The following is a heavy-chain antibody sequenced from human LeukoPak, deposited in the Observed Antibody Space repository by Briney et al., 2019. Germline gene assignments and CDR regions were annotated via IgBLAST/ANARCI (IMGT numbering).Heavy chain of an antibody. CDR2: INPNSGGT. Sequence: GASVRVSCKASGYSFSVYFIHWLRQAPGQGLEWMGWINPNSGGTNYAQKFQGRVTMTRDTSISTAYMELSRLRSDDTAVYYCARAATMVRGVQYYFDYWGQGTLVTVSS. CDR1: GYSFSVYF. J-gene: IGHJ4*02. CDR3: ARAATMVRGVQYYFDY. V-gene: IGHV1-2*02. D-gene: IGHD3-10*01.